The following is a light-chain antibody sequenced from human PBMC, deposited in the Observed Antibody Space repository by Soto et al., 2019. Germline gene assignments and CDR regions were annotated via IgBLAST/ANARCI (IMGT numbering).Light chain of an antibody. CDR2: EGS. J-gene: IGLJ1*01. CDR3: CSYAGSSTYV. CDR1: SSGVWTYNL. V-gene: IGLV2-23*01. Sequence: QSALTQPASVSGSPGQSITISCTGTSSGVWTYNLVSWYQHHPGKAPKLMIYEGSKRPSGVSNRFSGSKSGNTASLTISGLQAEDEADYYCCSYAGSSTYVFGTGTKLTVL.